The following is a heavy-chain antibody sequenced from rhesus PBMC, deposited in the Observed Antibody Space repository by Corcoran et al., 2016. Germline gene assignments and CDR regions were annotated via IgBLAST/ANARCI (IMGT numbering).Heavy chain of an antibody. V-gene: IGHV4S11*01. J-gene: IGHJ4*01. CDR1: GGSISSNY. CDR2: IYGSGSST. Sequence: QVQLQESGPGLVKPSETLSLTCAVSGGSISSNYWSWIRQPPGKGLEWIGYIYGSGSSTNYNPSIKSRVTLSVDTSKNQFSLKLSSVTAADTAVYYCARGQGDLDYWGQGVLVTVSS. CDR3: ARGQGDLDY. D-gene: IGHD3-34*01.